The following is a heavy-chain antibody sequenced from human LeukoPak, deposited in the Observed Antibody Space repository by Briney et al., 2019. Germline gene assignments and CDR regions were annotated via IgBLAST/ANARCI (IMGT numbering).Heavy chain of an antibody. D-gene: IGHD2-15*01. CDR1: GFTFSSYS. Sequence: GGSLRLSCAASGFTFSSYSMNWVRQAPGKGLEWVSSISSSSSYIDYADSVKGRFTISRDNAKNSLYLEMNSLRAEDTAVYYCARDLFGVVADYYFDHWGRGTLVTVSS. V-gene: IGHV3-21*01. J-gene: IGHJ4*02. CDR3: ARDLFGVVADYYFDH. CDR2: ISSSSSYI.